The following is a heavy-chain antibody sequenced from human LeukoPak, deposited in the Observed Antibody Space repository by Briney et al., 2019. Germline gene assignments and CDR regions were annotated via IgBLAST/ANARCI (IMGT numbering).Heavy chain of an antibody. V-gene: IGHV3-23*01. CDR3: VKERDIVVAEIMGS. Sequence: GGPLRLSCAASGFTFNSYAMRWVRQAPGRGLEWVSLISDTGDTTYYTHSVKGRFIISRDNSKNTLYLQMNSLRAEDTAVYYCVKERDIVVAEIMGSWGQGTLVIVSS. J-gene: IGHJ4*02. D-gene: IGHD6-19*01. CDR1: GFTFNSYA. CDR2: ISDTGDTT.